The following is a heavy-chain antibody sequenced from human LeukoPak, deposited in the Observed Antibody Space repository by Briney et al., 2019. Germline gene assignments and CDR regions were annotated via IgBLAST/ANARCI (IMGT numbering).Heavy chain of an antibody. D-gene: IGHD7-27*01. Sequence: PSETLSLTCVVYGGSFSGFYWSWIRQPPGKGLEWIAEINYSGGTNHHPSLKSRVTISLDTSKSQSSLTLSSVTAADTAVYYCARHLGYIDYWGQGTLVTASS. CDR3: ARHLGYIDY. V-gene: IGHV4-34*01. CDR2: INYSGGT. J-gene: IGHJ4*02. CDR1: GGSFSGFY.